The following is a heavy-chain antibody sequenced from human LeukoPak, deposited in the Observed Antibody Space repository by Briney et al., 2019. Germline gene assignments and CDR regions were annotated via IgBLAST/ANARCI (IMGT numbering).Heavy chain of an antibody. CDR1: GGSISGYY. Sequence: KSSETLSLTCTVSGGSISGYYCSWIRQPAGKGLEWIGRIYTSGSTNYNPSLKSRVTMSVDTSKNQFSPKLSSVTAADTAVYYCARASMMVWSGYPNSEYYYYGRDVSGQGTTVTVSS. J-gene: IGHJ6*02. D-gene: IGHD3-3*01. CDR2: IYTSGST. V-gene: IGHV4-4*07. CDR3: ARASMMVWSGYPNSEYYYYGRDV.